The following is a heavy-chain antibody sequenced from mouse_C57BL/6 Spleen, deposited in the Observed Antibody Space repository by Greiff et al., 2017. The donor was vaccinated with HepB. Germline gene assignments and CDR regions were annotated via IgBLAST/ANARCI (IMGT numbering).Heavy chain of an antibody. CDR3: ARSGNYYGSSYEDDAMDY. Sequence: VQLQQSGPELVKPGASVKMSCKASGYTFTDYNMHWVKQSHGKSLEWIGYINPNNGGTSYNQKFKGKATLTVNKSSSTAYMELRSLTSEDSAVYYCARSGNYYGSSYEDDAMDYWGQGTSVTVSS. CDR2: INPNNGGT. D-gene: IGHD1-1*01. J-gene: IGHJ4*01. CDR1: GYTFTDYN. V-gene: IGHV1-22*01.